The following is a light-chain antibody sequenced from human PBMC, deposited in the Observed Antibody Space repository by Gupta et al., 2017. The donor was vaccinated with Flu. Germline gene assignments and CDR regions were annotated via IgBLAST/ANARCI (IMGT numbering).Light chain of an antibody. CDR2: DVS. V-gene: IGLV2-14*04. Sequence: SITISSTVTSSEVGGYNYVYCYQPHPAKAHKLMIYDVSKRPAGVSNRFSGSKSGNTATLTISGLQAEDEADYYCSSYTSSSTLVFGTGTKVTVL. J-gene: IGLJ1*01. CDR1: SSEVGGYNY. CDR3: SSYTSSSTLV.